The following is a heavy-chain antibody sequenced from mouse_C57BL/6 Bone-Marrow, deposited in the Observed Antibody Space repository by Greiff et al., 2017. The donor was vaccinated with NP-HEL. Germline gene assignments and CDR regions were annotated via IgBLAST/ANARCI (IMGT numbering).Heavy chain of an antibody. J-gene: IGHJ4*01. Sequence: VQLQQSGAELVRPGTSVKVSCKASGYAFTNYLIEWVKQRPGQGLEWIGVLNPGSGGTNYNEKFKGKATLTADKSSSTAYMQLSSLTSEDSAVYFCARGGLYAMDYWGQGTSVTVSS. CDR3: ARGGLYAMDY. V-gene: IGHV1-54*01. CDR1: GYAFTNYL. CDR2: LNPGSGGT.